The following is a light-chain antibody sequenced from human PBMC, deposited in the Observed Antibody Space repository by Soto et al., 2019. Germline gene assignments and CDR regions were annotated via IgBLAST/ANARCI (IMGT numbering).Light chain of an antibody. CDR3: HQYVSSWT. CDR1: QSVSTY. Sequence: DIVLTQSPATLSLSPGERATLSCRASQSVSTYLAWYQQKPGQAPRLLIYGASSRATGIPDRFSGSGSGTDFTLTISRLEPEDFAVYYCHQYVSSWTFGQGTKVDIK. V-gene: IGKV3-20*01. CDR2: GAS. J-gene: IGKJ1*01.